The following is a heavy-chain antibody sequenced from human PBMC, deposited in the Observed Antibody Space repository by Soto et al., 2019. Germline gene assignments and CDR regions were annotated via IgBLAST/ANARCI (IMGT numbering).Heavy chain of an antibody. V-gene: IGHV4-4*07. CDR1: GCSISSYY. Sequence: PXETLSLTCAVAGCSISSYYWNWIRQPAGKGLEWLGRIHTSGTTYYNPALKSRVTMSVDTSKNQFSVKLRSVTAADTAVYYCAKEHNFDTWGQGTLVTVSS. J-gene: IGHJ5*02. CDR3: AKEHNFDT. CDR2: IHTSGTT.